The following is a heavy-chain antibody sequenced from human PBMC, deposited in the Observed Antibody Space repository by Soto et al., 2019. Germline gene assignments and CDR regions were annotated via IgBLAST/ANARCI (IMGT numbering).Heavy chain of an antibody. D-gene: IGHD3-3*01. J-gene: IGHJ4*01. CDR2: INPSDANT. CDR1: GYNFAGYW. V-gene: IGHV5-51*01. Sequence: PGESLKLSCKGSGYNFAGYWIAWVRQMPGKGVQLRGIINPSDANTRYRPSFQGQVTISADQSISSASLQWSSLRAADTAMYYCARGGVSPRTFDYWGQGTSVTVSS. CDR3: ARGGVSPRTFDY.